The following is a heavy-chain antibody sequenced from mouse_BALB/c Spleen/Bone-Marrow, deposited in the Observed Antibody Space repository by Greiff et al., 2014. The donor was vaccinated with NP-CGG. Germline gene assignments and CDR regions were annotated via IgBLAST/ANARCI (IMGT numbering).Heavy chain of an antibody. CDR1: GFNIKDYY. V-gene: IGHV14-1*02. Sequence: VQLQQPGAEFVRPGALVKLSCNASGFNIKDYYMHWVKQRPEQGLEWIGWIDPENGNTIYDPKFPGKASITADTSSNTAYLQLSSLTSEDTAVYYCTRWVYYGSSYFDYWGQGITLTVSS. D-gene: IGHD1-1*01. J-gene: IGHJ2*01. CDR2: IDPENGNT. CDR3: TRWVYYGSSYFDY.